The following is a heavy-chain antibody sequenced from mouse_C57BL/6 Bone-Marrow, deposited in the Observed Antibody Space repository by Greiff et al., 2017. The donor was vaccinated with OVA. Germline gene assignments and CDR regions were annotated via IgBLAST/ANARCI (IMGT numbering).Heavy chain of an antibody. Sequence: QVQLKQPGAELVKPGASVKLSCKASGYTFTSYWMHWVKQRPGQGLEWIGMIHPNSGSTNYNEKFKSKATLTVDKSSSTAYMQLSSLTSEDSAVYYCAREGVTTVVARDYAMDYWGQGTSVTVSA. V-gene: IGHV1-64*01. J-gene: IGHJ4*01. D-gene: IGHD1-1*01. CDR2: IHPNSGST. CDR1: GYTFTSYW. CDR3: AREGVTTVVARDYAMDY.